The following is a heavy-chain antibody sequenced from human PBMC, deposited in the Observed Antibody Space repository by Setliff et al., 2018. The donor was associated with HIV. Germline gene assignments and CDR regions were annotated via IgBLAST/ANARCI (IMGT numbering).Heavy chain of an antibody. J-gene: IGHJ4*02. CDR2: ISAYNGNT. V-gene: IGHV1-18*01. CDR3: ARQPYYDDDGTNLPSEWRVLG. D-gene: IGHD3-16*01. CDR1: GYTFTSYG. Sequence: ASVKVSCKASGYTFTSYGISWVRQAPGQGLEWMGWISAYNGNTNYAQKLQGRLTMTEDTSTDTAYMELNSLRSDDAAVYYCARQPYYDDDGTNLPSEWRVLGWGQGTLVTVSS.